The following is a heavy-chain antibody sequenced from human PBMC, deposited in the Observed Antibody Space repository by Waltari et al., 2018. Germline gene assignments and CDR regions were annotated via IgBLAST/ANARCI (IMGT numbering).Heavy chain of an antibody. CDR1: GYSISSGYY. D-gene: IGHD2-2*01. CDR3: ARGKYQNDY. Sequence: QVQLQESGPGLVKPSETLSLTCAVSGYSISSGYYWGWIRQPPGKGLEWIGRIYTSGRTNDNPSLKSRVTISVDTSKNQFSLKLSSVTAADTAVYYCARGKYQNDYWGQGTLVTVSS. J-gene: IGHJ4*02. V-gene: IGHV4-38-2*01. CDR2: IYTSGRT.